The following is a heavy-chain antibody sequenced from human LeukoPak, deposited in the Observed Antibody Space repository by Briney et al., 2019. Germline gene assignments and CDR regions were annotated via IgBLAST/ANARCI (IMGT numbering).Heavy chain of an antibody. CDR1: GYTFTSYG. D-gene: IGHD1-26*01. J-gene: IGHJ2*01. V-gene: IGHV1-18*01. CDR3: ARDAVGSTTSPPYWYFDL. Sequence: GASVKVSCKASGYTFTSYGITWVRQAPGQGLEWMGWISAYNGNTNHALKLQGRVTMTTDTSTSTAYMELRSLRSDDTAVYYCARDAVGSTTSPPYWYFDLWGRGTLVTVSS. CDR2: ISAYNGNT.